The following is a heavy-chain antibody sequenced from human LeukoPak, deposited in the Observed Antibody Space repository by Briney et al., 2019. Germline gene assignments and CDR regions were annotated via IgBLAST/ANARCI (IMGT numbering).Heavy chain of an antibody. J-gene: IGHJ4*02. CDR2: MNPNSGNT. CDR3: ARGSITMVRGARNH. D-gene: IGHD3-10*01. CDR1: GCTFTSYD. Sequence: ASVKVSCKASGCTFTSYDINWVRQATGQGLEWMGWMNPNSGNTGYAQKFQGRVTMTRNTSISTAYMELSSLRSEDTAVYYCARGSITMVRGARNHWGQGTLVTVSS. V-gene: IGHV1-8*01.